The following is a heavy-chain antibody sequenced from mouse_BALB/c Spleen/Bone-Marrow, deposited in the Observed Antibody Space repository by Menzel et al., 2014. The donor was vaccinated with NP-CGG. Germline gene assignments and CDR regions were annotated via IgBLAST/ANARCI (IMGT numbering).Heavy chain of an antibody. D-gene: IGHD2-4*01. CDR2: INPDSRTI. CDR3: ARLYDYGWFAY. Sequence: EVMLVEPGGGLMQPGGSLKLSCAASGFYFSAYWMSWVRQAPGKGLEWIGEINPDSRTINYTPSLKDKFIFSRDNAKNTLYLQMSKVRSEDTALYYCARLYDYGWFAYWGQGTLVTVSA. V-gene: IGHV4-1*02. CDR1: GFYFSAYW. J-gene: IGHJ3*01.